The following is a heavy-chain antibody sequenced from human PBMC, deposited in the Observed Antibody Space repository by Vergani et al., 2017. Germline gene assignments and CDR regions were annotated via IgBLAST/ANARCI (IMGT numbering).Heavy chain of an antibody. J-gene: IGHJ4*02. CDR1: GGTFSSYT. Sequence: QVQLVQSGAEVKKPGSSVKVSCKASGGTFSSYTISWVRQAPGQGLEWMGRIIPILGIANYAQKFQGRVTITADESTSTAYMELSSLRSEDTAVYYCARGDRWDGRGYSYGPSYYWGQGTLVTVSS. D-gene: IGHD5-18*01. V-gene: IGHV1-69*02. CDR2: IIPILGIA. CDR3: ARGDRWDGRGYSYGPSYY.